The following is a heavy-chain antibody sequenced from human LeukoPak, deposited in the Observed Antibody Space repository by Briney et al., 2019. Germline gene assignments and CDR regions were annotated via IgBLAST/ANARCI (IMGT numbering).Heavy chain of an antibody. CDR3: ARYVVVAAQDY. CDR2: ISSSSYI. D-gene: IGHD2-15*01. Sequence: GGSLRLSCAASGFTFSSYTMNWVRQAPGKGLEWVSSISSSSYIYYADSVRGRFTISRDNAKNSLYLQMNSLRAEDTAVYYCARYVVVAAQDYWGQGTLVTVSS. V-gene: IGHV3-21*01. J-gene: IGHJ4*02. CDR1: GFTFSSYT.